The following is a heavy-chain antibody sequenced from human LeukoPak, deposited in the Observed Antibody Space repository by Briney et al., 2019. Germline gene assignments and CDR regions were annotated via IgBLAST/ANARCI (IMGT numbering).Heavy chain of an antibody. V-gene: IGHV4-59*01. CDR3: ARVARMNNWFDP. CDR1: GGSISSYC. D-gene: IGHD5-12*01. CDR2: IYYSGST. Sequence: PSETLSLTCTVSGGSISSYCWSWVRQPPGKGLEWIGYIYYSGSTNYNPSLKSRVTISVDTSKNQFSLKLSSVTAADTAVYYCARVARMNNWFDPWGQGTLVTVSS. J-gene: IGHJ5*02.